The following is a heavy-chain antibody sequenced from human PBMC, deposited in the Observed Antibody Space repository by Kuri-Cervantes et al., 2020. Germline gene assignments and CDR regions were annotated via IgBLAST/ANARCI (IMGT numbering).Heavy chain of an antibody. CDR2: IWYDGSNK. CDR1: GFTFSSYG. J-gene: IGHJ4*02. D-gene: IGHD3-10*01. V-gene: IGHV3-33*01. CDR3: ARGGRGEDYFDY. Sequence: GGSLRLSCAASGFTFSSYGMHWVRQAPGKGLEWVAVIWYDGSNKYYADSVKGRFTISRDNAKNSLYLQMNSLRAEDTAVYYCARGGRGEDYFDYWGQGTLVTVSS.